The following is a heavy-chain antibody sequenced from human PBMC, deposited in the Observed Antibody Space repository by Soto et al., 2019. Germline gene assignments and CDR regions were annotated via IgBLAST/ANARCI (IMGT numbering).Heavy chain of an antibody. D-gene: IGHD1-1*01. V-gene: IGHV1-18*01. CDR3: ARGRYGDY. Sequence: QVHLVQSGAEVKKPAASVKVSCKGSGYTFTSYGITWVRQAPGQGLEWMGWISAHNGNTDYAQKLQGRVTVTRDTSTSTAYMELRRLRSDATAVYYCARGRYGDYWGQGALVTVSS. CDR2: ISAHNGNT. CDR1: GYTFTSYG. J-gene: IGHJ4*02.